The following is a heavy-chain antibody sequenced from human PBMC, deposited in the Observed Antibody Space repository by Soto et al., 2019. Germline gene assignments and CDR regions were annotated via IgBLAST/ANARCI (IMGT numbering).Heavy chain of an antibody. CDR1: GFTFSSYG. CDR2: ISYDGSNK. Sequence: QVQLVESGGGVVQPGRSLRLSCAASGFTFSSYGMHWVRQAPGKGLEWVAVISYDGSNKYYADSVKGRFTISRDNSKNTLYLQMNSLRAEDTAVYYCAKPRRGDCSGGSCYRLDYWGQGTLVTVSS. V-gene: IGHV3-30*18. CDR3: AKPRRGDCSGGSCYRLDY. D-gene: IGHD2-15*01. J-gene: IGHJ4*02.